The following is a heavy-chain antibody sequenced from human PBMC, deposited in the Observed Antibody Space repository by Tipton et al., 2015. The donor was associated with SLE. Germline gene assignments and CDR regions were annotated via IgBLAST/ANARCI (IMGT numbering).Heavy chain of an antibody. CDR1: GDSVKIRY. CDR2: RFHDGNI. CDR3: ARGREWNWSPYYMDV. Sequence: TLSLTCTVSGDSVKIRYWIWVRPPAGRGLEWLAYRFHDGNINYNPSLKTRLTMSVDTSRDQFSLTLNSVTAADTGIYYCARGREWNWSPYYMDVWGKGTTVTVSS. D-gene: IGHD1-1*01. V-gene: IGHV4-59*02. J-gene: IGHJ6*03.